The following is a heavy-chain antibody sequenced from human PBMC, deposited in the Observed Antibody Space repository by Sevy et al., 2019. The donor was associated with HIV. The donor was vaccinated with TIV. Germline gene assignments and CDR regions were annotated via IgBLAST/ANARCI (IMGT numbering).Heavy chain of an antibody. D-gene: IGHD6-25*01. V-gene: IGHV3-49*04. CDR1: GFTFGDYC. CDR3: TQRKSAQSIFDY. Sequence: GGYLRLSCTASGFTFGDYCMSCVRQAPGKGLEWVAFLKSDVYGGTVDHAASVRGRFVISRDDSKTIAYLQMNDPKTEDTGVYYCTQRKSAQSIFDYWGQGATVTVSS. J-gene: IGHJ4*02. CDR2: LKSDVYGGTV.